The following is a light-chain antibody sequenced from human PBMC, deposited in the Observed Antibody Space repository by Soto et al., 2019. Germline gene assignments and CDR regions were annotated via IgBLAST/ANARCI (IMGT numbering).Light chain of an antibody. V-gene: IGLV4-60*02. Sequence: QPVLTQSSSASASLGSSVKLTCTLNSGHSSYTIAWHQQQPGKAPRYLMNLEGSGSYNKGSGVPDRFSGSSSGADRCLTISNLQFEDEADYYCETWDSNTRVFGGGTKLTVL. CDR2: LEGSGSY. CDR1: SGHSSYT. CDR3: ETWDSNTRV. J-gene: IGLJ2*01.